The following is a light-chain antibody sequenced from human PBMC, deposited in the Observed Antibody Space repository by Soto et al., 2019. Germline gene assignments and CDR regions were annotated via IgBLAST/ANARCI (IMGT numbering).Light chain of an antibody. CDR2: DAS. CDR3: TQRRTWPWT. CDR1: QSVDSQ. Sequence: SVVTQSPATLSLSPGERATLSCRTSQSVDSQVAWYQQKVGQGPRLLIYDASNRATGVPARFSGSGSGTDFTLTISSLESEDFAVYHCTQRRTWPWTSGQGTKVEIK. J-gene: IGKJ1*01. V-gene: IGKV3-11*01.